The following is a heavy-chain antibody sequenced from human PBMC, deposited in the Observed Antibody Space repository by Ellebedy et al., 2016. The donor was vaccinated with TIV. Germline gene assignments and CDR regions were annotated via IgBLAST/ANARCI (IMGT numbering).Heavy chain of an antibody. V-gene: IGHV4-39*01. Sequence: MPGGSLRLSCTVSGGSISSSSYYWGWIRQPPGKGLEWVGTFYDSGGTYYNPSLKSRVTISADSSKDQFSLKLSSVTAADTAVYYCVRGSKVVTAFIAYYFDYWGQGTLVTVSS. CDR2: FYDSGGT. J-gene: IGHJ4*02. CDR3: VRGSKVVTAFIAYYFDY. D-gene: IGHD2-21*02. CDR1: GGSISSSSYY.